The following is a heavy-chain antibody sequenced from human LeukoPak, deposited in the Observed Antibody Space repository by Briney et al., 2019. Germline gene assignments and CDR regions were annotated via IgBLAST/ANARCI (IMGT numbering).Heavy chain of an antibody. V-gene: IGHV3-7*01. CDR3: ARSLGPGDY. CDR2: IKQDGSEK. Sequence: GGSLRLSCAASGFTFNTYWMSWVRQAPGKGLEWVANIKQDGSEKYYVDSVKGRFTISRDNAKNSLYLQMNSLRAEDTAVYYCARSLGPGDYWGQGTLVTVSS. CDR1: GFTFNTYW. J-gene: IGHJ4*02. D-gene: IGHD6-13*01.